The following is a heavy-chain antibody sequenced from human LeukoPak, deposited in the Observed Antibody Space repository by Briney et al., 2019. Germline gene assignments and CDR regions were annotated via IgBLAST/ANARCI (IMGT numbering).Heavy chain of an antibody. CDR1: GYSFSSYW. J-gene: IGHJ3*02. CDR3: AKSSPRGYGAFDI. CDR2: IYPGDSETIT. V-gene: IGHV5-51*01. Sequence: KAGESLKISCQGSGYSFSSYWIGWVRQMPGKGLEWMGIIYPGDSETITRDSPSFQGQVTISVDKSISTAFLQWSSLKASDTAMYYCAKSSPRGYGAFDIWGQGTMVTVPS. D-gene: IGHD2-15*01.